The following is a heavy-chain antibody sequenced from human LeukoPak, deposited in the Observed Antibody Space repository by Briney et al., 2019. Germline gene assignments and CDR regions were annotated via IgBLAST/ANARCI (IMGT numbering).Heavy chain of an antibody. CDR1: GFTFSHAW. D-gene: IGHD6-19*01. CDR3: TPYQSASGWYGLY. J-gene: IGHJ4*02. CDR2: IKSKADAETT. Sequence: GGSLRLSCAGSGFTFSHAWMSWVRQTTGKGVEWLGRIKSKADAETTDYAAPVKGRFTISRDDSKNTLFLQMNSLKTEDTAVYYCTPYQSASGWYGLYWGQGTLVTVSS. V-gene: IGHV3-15*01.